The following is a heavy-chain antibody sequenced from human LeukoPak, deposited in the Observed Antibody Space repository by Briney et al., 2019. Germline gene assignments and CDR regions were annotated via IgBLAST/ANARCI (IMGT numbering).Heavy chain of an antibody. V-gene: IGHV4-34*01. CDR2: INHSGST. J-gene: IGHJ4*02. D-gene: IGHD3-10*01. CDR1: SGSFSGYY. Sequence: PSETLSLTCAVYSGSFSGYYWSWIRQPPGKGLEWIGEINHSGSTNYNPSLKSRLTISVDTSKNQFSLKLTSVTAADTAVYYCARGLSPRINMVRGVRPPFRGVFDYWGQGTLVTVSS. CDR3: ARGLSPRINMVRGVRPPFRGVFDY.